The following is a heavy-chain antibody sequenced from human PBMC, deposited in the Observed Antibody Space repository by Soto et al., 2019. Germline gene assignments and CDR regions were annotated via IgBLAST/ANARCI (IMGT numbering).Heavy chain of an antibody. V-gene: IGHV4-4*02. CDR1: GGSISTTHW. CDR3: AREGESVVPAAKGKNCFDP. Sequence: SETLSLTCAVSGGSISTTHWWTWVRQPPGKGLEWIGEIYHSGSTNYNPSLKSRVTISVDNSKNQFSLKLSSVTAADTAVYYCAREGESVVPAAKGKNCFDPGGKGTRVPV. J-gene: IGHJ5*02. D-gene: IGHD2-2*01. CDR2: IYHSGST.